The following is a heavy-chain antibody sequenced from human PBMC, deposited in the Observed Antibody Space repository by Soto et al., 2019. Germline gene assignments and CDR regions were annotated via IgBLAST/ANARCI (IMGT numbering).Heavy chain of an antibody. CDR2: IDYSGST. J-gene: IGHJ4*02. CDR3: ARGNGVVYSPHPCYFDY. D-gene: IGHD2-15*01. V-gene: IGHV4-39*01. CDR1: GDSISSSGYY. Sequence: PSETLSLTCTVSGDSISSSGYYWAWIRQPPGKGLEWIGNIDYSGSTYYNPSLKSRVAFSVDTSKNQFSLKLTSVTAADTAVYYCARGNGVVYSPHPCYFDYWGQGTLVTVSS.